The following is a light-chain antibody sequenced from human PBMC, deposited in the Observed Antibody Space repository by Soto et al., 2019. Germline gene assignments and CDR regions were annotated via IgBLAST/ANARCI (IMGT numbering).Light chain of an antibody. V-gene: IGKV3-15*01. J-gene: IGKJ1*01. CDR3: QQYNSWPRT. Sequence: EIVMTQSPRTLSVSPGERATLSCRASQSVSSDLAWYQQKPGQPPRLLVFSASTRATGIPAGFSGLGSGRHFTLTISSLQSEDFAVYYCQQYNSWPRTFGQGTKVDIK. CDR2: SAS. CDR1: QSVSSD.